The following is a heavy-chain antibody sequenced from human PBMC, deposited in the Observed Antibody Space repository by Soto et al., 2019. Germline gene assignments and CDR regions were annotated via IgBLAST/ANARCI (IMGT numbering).Heavy chain of an antibody. J-gene: IGHJ4*02. V-gene: IGHV4-39*01. CDR2: MYYSGST. CDR1: GGSISSSNYF. Sequence: SETLSLTCTVSGGSISSSNYFWGWIRQPPGKGLEWIGSMYYSGSTYYNPSLKSRVTISVDTSKNQFSLELSSVTAADTAVYYCARGLITGSQYSGGWYYFDSWGQGTQVTVS. D-gene: IGHD1-26*01. CDR3: ARGLITGSQYSGGWYYFDS.